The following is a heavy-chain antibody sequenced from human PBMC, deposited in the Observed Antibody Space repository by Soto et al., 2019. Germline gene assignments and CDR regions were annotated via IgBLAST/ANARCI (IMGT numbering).Heavy chain of an antibody. J-gene: IGHJ4*02. D-gene: IGHD6-13*01. CDR1: RFSSGYHA. Sequence: GGSLRLSCAASRFSSGYHAMNWVRQAPGKGLEWVSTISSNGENTHYADSVKGRFIISSDNSSNTVALQMHSPRVEDTAIHYCVSWVSGYFDSWGPGTFVTVSS. CDR3: VSWVSGYFDS. CDR2: ISSNGENT. V-gene: IGHV3-23*01.